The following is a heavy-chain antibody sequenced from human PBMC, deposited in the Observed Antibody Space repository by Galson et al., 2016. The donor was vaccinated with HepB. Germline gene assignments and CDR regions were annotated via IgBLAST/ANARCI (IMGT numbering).Heavy chain of an antibody. Sequence: SLRLSCAASGFTFSSYGMNWVRQAPGKGLEWVAVISYDGSNKNYGDSVKGRFTISRDNSKNTLYLQMNSLRAEDTAVYYCAKDQEPRWYYYYYGMDVWGQGTTVTVSS. V-gene: IGHV3-30*18. CDR3: AKDQEPRWYYYYYGMDV. CDR1: GFTFSSYG. D-gene: IGHD1-14*01. J-gene: IGHJ6*02. CDR2: ISYDGSNK.